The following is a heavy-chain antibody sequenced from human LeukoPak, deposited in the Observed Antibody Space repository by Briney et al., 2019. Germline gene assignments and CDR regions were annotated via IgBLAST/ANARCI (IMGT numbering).Heavy chain of an antibody. J-gene: IGHJ4*02. Sequence: GGSLRLSCAASGFAFSNNGMTWVRQAPGKGMEWVTGISDGGDTTYDAGSVKGRFTVSRDNSKNILYLQMNSLRAEDTAIYYCAKTQGFFDHWGQGSLVTVSS. CDR1: GFAFSNNG. V-gene: IGHV3-23*01. CDR3: AKTQGFFDH. CDR2: ISDGGDTT.